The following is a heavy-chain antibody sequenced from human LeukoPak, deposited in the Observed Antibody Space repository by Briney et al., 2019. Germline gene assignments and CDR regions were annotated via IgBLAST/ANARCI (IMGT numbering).Heavy chain of an antibody. Sequence: GRSLRLSCAASGFTFSSYGMHWVRQAPGQGLEWVAVTWYDGSSNYYADSVMGRFAISRDNSKNTVYLQMNSLRVEDTAVYFCARAGYYGSGSQDTFDYWGQGTVVTVSA. CDR2: TWYDGSSN. CDR3: ARAGYYGSGSQDTFDY. J-gene: IGHJ4*02. V-gene: IGHV3-33*01. CDR1: GFTFSSYG. D-gene: IGHD3-10*01.